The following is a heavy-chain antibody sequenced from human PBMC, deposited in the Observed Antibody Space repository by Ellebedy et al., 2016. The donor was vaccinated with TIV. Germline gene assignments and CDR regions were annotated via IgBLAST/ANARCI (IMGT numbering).Heavy chain of an antibody. CDR1: GFTFRNFA. CDR3: AKLDSSGYYYGRFDY. Sequence: GESLKISCAASGFTFRNFAMTWVRQAPGRGLEWVSSISSSGVSTDYADSVRGRVPIPRDNSKNTLYLQMNSLRADDTALYYCAKLDSSGYYYGRFDYWGQGTLVTVSS. V-gene: IGHV3-23*01. CDR2: ISSSGVST. D-gene: IGHD3-22*01. J-gene: IGHJ4*02.